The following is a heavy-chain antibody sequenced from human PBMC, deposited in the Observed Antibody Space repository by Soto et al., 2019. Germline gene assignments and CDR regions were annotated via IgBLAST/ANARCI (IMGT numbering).Heavy chain of an antibody. CDR1: AFSLTTPGLC. CDR2: IDWVDDK. V-gene: IGHV2-70*01. D-gene: IGHD1-1*01. Sequence: SGPTLVNPTQTLTLTCSFSAFSLTTPGLCVSWIRQPPGEAPEWLALIDWVDDKYYSPSLKTRLSISKDTSKNQVVLTMTNLDPVDTATYYCARKTIGNIDAFDVWGPGTMVTVSS. CDR3: ARKTIGNIDAFDV. J-gene: IGHJ3*01.